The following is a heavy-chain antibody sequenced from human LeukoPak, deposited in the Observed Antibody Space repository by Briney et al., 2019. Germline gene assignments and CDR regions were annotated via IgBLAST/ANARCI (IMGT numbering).Heavy chain of an antibody. CDR1: GFTFSNAW. CDR3: ARRRPIVGATDY. Sequence: GGSVRLSCAASGFTFSNAWMSWVRQAPGKGLEWVANIKQDGSEKYYVDSVKGRFTISRDNAKNSLYLQMNSLTAEDTAVYYCARRRPIVGATDYWGQGTLVTVSS. J-gene: IGHJ4*02. CDR2: IKQDGSEK. D-gene: IGHD1-26*01. V-gene: IGHV3-7*01.